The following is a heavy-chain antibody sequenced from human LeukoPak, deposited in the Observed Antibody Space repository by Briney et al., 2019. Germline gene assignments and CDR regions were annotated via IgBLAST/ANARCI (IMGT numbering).Heavy chain of an antibody. CDR3: ARTLYHFSSSPPPDY. J-gene: IGHJ4*02. CDR1: GLTFSSYA. Sequence: GRSLRLSCAASGLTFSSYAMHWVRQAPGKGLEWVAVISHDGSNKYYADSVKGRFTISRDNSKNTLYLQMNSLRAEDTAVYYCARTLYHFSSSPPPDYWGQGTLVTVSS. CDR2: ISHDGSNK. V-gene: IGHV3-30-3*01. D-gene: IGHD6-6*01.